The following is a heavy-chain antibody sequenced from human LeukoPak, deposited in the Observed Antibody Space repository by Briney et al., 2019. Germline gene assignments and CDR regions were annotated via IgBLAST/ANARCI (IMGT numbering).Heavy chain of an antibody. V-gene: IGHV4-4*07. CDR3: ARDLYYDFWSGYYHYYYYYMDV. D-gene: IGHD3-3*01. J-gene: IGHJ6*03. CDR2: IYTSGTN. Sequence: SETLSFTCTVSGGSISSYYWSWIWQPAGKGLEWIGRIYTSGTNNYNPSLKSRVTMSVDTSKNQYALKLTSVTAADTAVYYCARDLYYDFWSGYYHYYYYYMDVWGKGTTVTFSS. CDR1: GGSISSYY.